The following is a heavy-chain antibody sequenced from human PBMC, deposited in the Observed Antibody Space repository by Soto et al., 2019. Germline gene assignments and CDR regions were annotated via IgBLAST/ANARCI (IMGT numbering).Heavy chain of an antibody. Sequence: ASVKVSCKASGGTFSSYAISWVRQAPGQGLEWMGGIIPIFGTANYAQKFQGRVTITADESTSTAYMELSSLRSEDTAVYYCARDRGAPYRFSAKTFDYWGQGTLVTVSS. V-gene: IGHV1-69*13. D-gene: IGHD4-4*01. J-gene: IGHJ4*02. CDR3: ARDRGAPYRFSAKTFDY. CDR2: IIPIFGTA. CDR1: GGTFSSYA.